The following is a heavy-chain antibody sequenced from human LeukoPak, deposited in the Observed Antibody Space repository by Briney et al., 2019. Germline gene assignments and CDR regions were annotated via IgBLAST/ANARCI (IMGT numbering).Heavy chain of an antibody. CDR1: GYTFTYYA. J-gene: IGHJ4*02. CDR2: ITPGGGT. CDR3: ARDRYGDSFAHFDY. D-gene: IGHD5-24*01. Sequence: ASVKVSCKASGYTFTYYAMHWVRQAPGQGLQWMGWITPGGGTNYPQKFQGRVAITWDTSITTAYMDLSRLTSDDTAVYYCARDRYGDSFAHFDYWGQGALVTVSS. V-gene: IGHV1-2*02.